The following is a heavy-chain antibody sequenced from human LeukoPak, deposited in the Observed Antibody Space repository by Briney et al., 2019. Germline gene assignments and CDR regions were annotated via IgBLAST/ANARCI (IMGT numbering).Heavy chain of an antibody. CDR1: GVTLSSYA. CDR3: ARAAEQLVGVWAVYHYDCMDF. J-gene: IGHJ6*03. D-gene: IGHD6-6*01. Sequence: GGSLRLSCAASGVTLSSYAMHWVRQAPGKGLEWVADISYDGSNKYNADSVKGRFTISRENSKNTLYLQMNSLRAEHTAVYYCARAAEQLVGVWAVYHYDCMDFCGKGNTVSVSS. V-gene: IGHV3-30*04. CDR2: ISYDGSNK.